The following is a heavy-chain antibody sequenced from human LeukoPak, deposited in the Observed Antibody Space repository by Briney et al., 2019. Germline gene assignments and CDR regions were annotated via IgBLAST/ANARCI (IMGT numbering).Heavy chain of an antibody. CDR2: IYYSGST. CDR1: GYSISSRNW. V-gene: IGHV4-28*01. CDR3: ASSLRYFDWSPKGNAFDI. J-gene: IGHJ3*02. Sequence: SETLSLTCAVSGYSISSRNWWGWIRQPPGKGLEWIGYIYYSGSTYYNPSLKSRVTMSVDTSKKQFSLKLSSVTAADTAVYYCASSLRYFDWSPKGNAFDIWGQGTMVTVSS. D-gene: IGHD3-9*01.